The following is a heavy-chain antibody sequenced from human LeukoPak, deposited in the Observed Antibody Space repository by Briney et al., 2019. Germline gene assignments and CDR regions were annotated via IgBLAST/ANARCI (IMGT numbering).Heavy chain of an antibody. CDR3: ASNTPSYYYDSSGYADY. Sequence: GASVKVSCKASGGTFSSYAISWVRQAPGQGLEWMGGIIPIFGTANYAQKFQGRVTITTDESTSTAYMELSSLRSEDTAVYYCASNTPSYYYDSSGYADYWGQGTLVTVSS. CDR2: IIPIFGTA. D-gene: IGHD3-22*01. CDR1: GGTFSSYA. V-gene: IGHV1-69*05. J-gene: IGHJ4*02.